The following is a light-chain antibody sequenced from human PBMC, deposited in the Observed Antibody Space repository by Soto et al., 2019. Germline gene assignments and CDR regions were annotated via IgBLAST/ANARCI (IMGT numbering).Light chain of an antibody. V-gene: IGKV3-20*01. CDR3: LQYADSPYT. CDR1: QTINSNY. CDR2: GAS. J-gene: IGKJ2*01. Sequence: EIVLTQSPGTLSLSPGERATLSCGASQTINSNYLAWYQQKPGQAPRLLISGASKRATGIPDRFSGSGSGTDFTLTISRLEPEDFAVYSCLQYADSPYTFGRGTKLEIQ.